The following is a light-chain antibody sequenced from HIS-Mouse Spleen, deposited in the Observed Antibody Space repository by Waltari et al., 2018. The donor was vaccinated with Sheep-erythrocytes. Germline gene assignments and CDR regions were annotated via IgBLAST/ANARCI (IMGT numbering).Light chain of an antibody. CDR3: SSYTSSSTQV. Sequence: QSALTQPASVSGSPGQSITISCTGTSSDVGGYNYVSWYQQHPGTAPKLMIYEVSNRPSGVSNRFSVSKSGDTASLTISGLQAEDEADYYCSSYTSSSTQVFGGGTKLTVL. J-gene: IGLJ2*01. CDR2: EVS. V-gene: IGLV2-14*01. CDR1: SSDVGGYNY.